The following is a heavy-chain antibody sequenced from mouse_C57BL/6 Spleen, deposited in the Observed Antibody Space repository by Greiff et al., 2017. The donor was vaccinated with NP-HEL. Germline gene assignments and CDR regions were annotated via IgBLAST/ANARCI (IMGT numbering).Heavy chain of an antibody. D-gene: IGHD2-3*01. J-gene: IGHJ1*03. CDR1: GYAFSSYW. CDR3: AREEDGHWYFDV. Sequence: VQLQQSGAELVKPGASVKISCKASGYAFSSYWMNWVKQRPGKGLEWIGQIYPGDGDTNYNGKFKGKATLTADKSSSTAYMQLSSLTSEDSAVYVCAREEDGHWYFDVWGTGTTVTVSS. CDR2: IYPGDGDT. V-gene: IGHV1-80*01.